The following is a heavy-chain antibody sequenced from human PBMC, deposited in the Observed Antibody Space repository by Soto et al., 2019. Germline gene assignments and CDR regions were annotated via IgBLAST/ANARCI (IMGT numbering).Heavy chain of an antibody. CDR2: IRSKVDTYAT. CDR1: GFAFSDSA. V-gene: IGHV3-73*01. CDR3: TRIPGVGASHFEY. J-gene: IGHJ4*02. Sequence: EVQLVESGGGLVQPGGSLTLSCAASGFAFSDSAIYWVRQASGKGLEWVGRIRSKVDTYATAYAESVKGSFTITREDTKNTAYLQMNSLKIDDTAVYYCTRIPGVGASHFEYWGQGTLVTVSP. D-gene: IGHD1-26*01.